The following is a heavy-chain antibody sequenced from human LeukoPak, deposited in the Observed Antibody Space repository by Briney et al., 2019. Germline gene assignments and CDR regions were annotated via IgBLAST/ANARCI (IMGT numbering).Heavy chain of an antibody. CDR1: GYTFTNYY. D-gene: IGHD1-14*01. Sequence: ASVKVSCKASGYTFTNYYMHWVRQDPGQGLEGMGMISPSGASTSYAQKFQGRVTMTRDVSTSTVYMELSSLRSEDTAVYYCAKVRLTGLRTNAFDIWGQGTMVTVSS. CDR2: ISPSGAST. J-gene: IGHJ3*02. V-gene: IGHV1-46*01. CDR3: AKVRLTGLRTNAFDI.